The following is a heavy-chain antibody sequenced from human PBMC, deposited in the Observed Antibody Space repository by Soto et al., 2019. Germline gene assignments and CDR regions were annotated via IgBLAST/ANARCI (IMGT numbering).Heavy chain of an antibody. V-gene: IGHV3-23*01. CDR3: AKDPFEPWGGAYFDY. Sequence: EVQLLESGGGLVQPGGSLRLSCVASGFSFSNYAMNWVRQAPGKGLEWVSTMSGSGAEKYYADSVKGRFTISRDNSKNTLYLQMNSLRAEDTAAYYCAKDPFEPWGGAYFDYWGQGTSVTVSS. J-gene: IGHJ4*02. CDR1: GFSFSNYA. CDR2: MSGSGAEK. D-gene: IGHD2-21*01.